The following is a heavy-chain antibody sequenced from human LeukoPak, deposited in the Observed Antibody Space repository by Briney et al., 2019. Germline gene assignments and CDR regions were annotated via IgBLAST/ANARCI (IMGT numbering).Heavy chain of an antibody. CDR3: AVGVSGIPFFDY. D-gene: IGHD6-13*01. CDR1: GLHLNHFG. J-gene: IGHJ4*02. V-gene: IGHV1-18*01. Sequence: RASAKVFRKAFGLHLNHFGISRVRPDPGQGPEWMGWLRAYNGNKHYAQKLQGRFTMPTGTATSTAYMELRSLRSDDTAVYYYAVGVSGIPFFDYWGQGTLVTVSS. CDR2: LRAYNGNK.